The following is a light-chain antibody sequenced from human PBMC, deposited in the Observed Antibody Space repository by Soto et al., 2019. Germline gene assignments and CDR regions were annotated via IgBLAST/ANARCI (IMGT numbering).Light chain of an antibody. CDR2: AVS. J-gene: IGLJ2*01. V-gene: IGLV2-14*01. CDR3: SSYTSNILVV. Sequence: QSALTQPASVSGSPGQSITISCTGTSSDIGAYNYVSWYQHHPGNAPKLVIYAVSNRPSGVSDRFSGSKSGNTASLTISGLQAEDEADYYCSSYTSNILVVFSGGTKLTVL. CDR1: SSDIGAYNY.